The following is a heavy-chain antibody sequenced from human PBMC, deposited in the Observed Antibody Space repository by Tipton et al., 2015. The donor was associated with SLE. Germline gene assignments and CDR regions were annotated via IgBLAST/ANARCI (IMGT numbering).Heavy chain of an antibody. D-gene: IGHD2-8*02. CDR2: INPNSGDT. V-gene: IGHV1-2*06. CDR1: GYSFTGYY. J-gene: IGHJ4*02. CDR3: ARSGVF. Sequence: QSGAEVKKPGASVRVSCKASGYSFTGYYVHWVRQATGQGLEWMGQINPNSGDTSYALNFQGRVTMTSDTSLSTAYMELSGLTSDDTAVYYGARSGVFWGKGTLVTVSS.